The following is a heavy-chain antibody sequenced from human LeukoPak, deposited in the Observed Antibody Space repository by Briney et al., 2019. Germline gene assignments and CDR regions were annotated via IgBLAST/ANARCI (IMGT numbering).Heavy chain of an antibody. J-gene: IGHJ4*02. CDR3: ARDRSDGNNLGYHFDY. Sequence: GGSLRLSCAASGFTLSRYAMHWVRQAPGKGLEWVAMMSYDGTSEYYADSVRGRFTISRDNSDNTVDLQMNSLRDEDTAVYYCARDRSDGNNLGYHFDYWGQGTLVTVSS. CDR2: MSYDGTSE. D-gene: IGHD5-24*01. V-gene: IGHV3-30*03. CDR1: GFTLSRYA.